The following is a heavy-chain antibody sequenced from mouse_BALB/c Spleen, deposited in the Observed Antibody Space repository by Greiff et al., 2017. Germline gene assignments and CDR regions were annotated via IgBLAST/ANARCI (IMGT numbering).Heavy chain of an antibody. V-gene: IGHV1-7*01. D-gene: IGHD2-2*01. Sequence: VQLQQSGAELAKPGASVTMSCKASGYTFTSYWMHWVQQRPGQGLEWIGYINPSTGYTEYNQKLKDKATLTADKSSSTAYMQLSSLTSEDSAVYYCARWLQGMDYWGQGTSVTVSS. J-gene: IGHJ4*01. CDR2: INPSTGYT. CDR1: GYTFTSYW. CDR3: ARWLQGMDY.